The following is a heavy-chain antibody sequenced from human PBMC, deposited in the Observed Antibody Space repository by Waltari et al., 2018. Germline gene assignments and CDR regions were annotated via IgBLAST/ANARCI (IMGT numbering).Heavy chain of an antibody. CDR3: ARLYFDDSGALDY. CDR2: IYYSGST. Sequence: QVQLQESGPGLVKPSETLSLTCTVSGGSISSYYWSWIRQPPGKGLEWIGYIYYSGSTNYNPSLKSRVTISVDTSKNQFSLKLSSVTAADTAVYYCARLYFDDSGALDYWGQGTLVTVSS. V-gene: IGHV4-59*01. CDR1: GGSISSYY. D-gene: IGHD2-2*02. J-gene: IGHJ4*02.